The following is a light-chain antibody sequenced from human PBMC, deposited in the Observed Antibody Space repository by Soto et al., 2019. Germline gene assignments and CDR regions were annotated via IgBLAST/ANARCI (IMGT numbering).Light chain of an antibody. CDR1: QTGSNSY. CDR2: DVS. J-gene: IGKJ5*01. V-gene: IGKV3D-7*01. Sequence: IVLTQSPGTLSLSPGERATLSCRASQTGSNSYLAWYQHKSGQAPRLLIYDVSNRATGIPARFSGSGSGTDFTLTISSLQPEDFATYYCQQANSFPLTFGQGTRLEI. CDR3: QQANSFPLT.